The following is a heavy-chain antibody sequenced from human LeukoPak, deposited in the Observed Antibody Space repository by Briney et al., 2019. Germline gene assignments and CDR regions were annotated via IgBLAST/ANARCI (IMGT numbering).Heavy chain of an antibody. CDR1: GLTVSSSY. CDR3: ARVRPWVFDY. CDR2: IYIGDNP. J-gene: IGHJ4*02. V-gene: IGHV3-53*04. Sequence: GGSLRLSCAASGLTVSSSYVSWVRQAPGKGLEWVSIIYIGDNPHYADSVKGRFTISRHNSKNTLYLQMNNLRDEDTAVYYCARVRPWVFDYWGQGALVTVSS.